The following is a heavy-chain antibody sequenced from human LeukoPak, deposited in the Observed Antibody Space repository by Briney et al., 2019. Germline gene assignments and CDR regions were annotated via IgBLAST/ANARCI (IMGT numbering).Heavy chain of an antibody. V-gene: IGHV3-43*02. CDR3: VGELVL. J-gene: IGHJ4*02. CDR1: GFTFDDYA. CDR2: ISGDGGST. Sequence: GGSLRLSCAASGFTFDDYAMHWVRQAPGKGLEWVSLISGDGGSTYYADSVKGRFTISRDDSKNSLYLQMNSLRTEDTALYYCVGELVLWGQGTLVTVSS. D-gene: IGHD3-10*01.